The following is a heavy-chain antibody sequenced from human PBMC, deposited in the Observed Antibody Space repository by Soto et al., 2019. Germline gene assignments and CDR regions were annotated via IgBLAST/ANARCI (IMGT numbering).Heavy chain of an antibody. CDR3: ARPYGSWSYYADY. Sequence: SVKVSCKASGGTFSSYAISWVRQAPGQGLEWMGGIIPIFGTANYAQKFQGRVTITADESTSTAYMELSSLRSEDAAVYYCARPYGSWSYYADYWGQGTLVTVSS. J-gene: IGHJ4*02. D-gene: IGHD3-10*01. CDR2: IIPIFGTA. CDR1: GGTFSSYA. V-gene: IGHV1-69*13.